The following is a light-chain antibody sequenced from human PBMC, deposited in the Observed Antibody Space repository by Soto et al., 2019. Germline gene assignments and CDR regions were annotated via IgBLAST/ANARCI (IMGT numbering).Light chain of an antibody. V-gene: IGLV2-14*01. Sequence: QSVLTQPASVSGSPGQSITISCTGTSGDIGSYNHVSWYQQHPGKAPKLLIYEVNNRPSGVSHRFSGSKSGNTASLTISGLQAEDEADYYCSSFASTHTYVFGTGTKVTVL. J-gene: IGLJ1*01. CDR2: EVN. CDR3: SSFASTHTYV. CDR1: SGDIGSYNH.